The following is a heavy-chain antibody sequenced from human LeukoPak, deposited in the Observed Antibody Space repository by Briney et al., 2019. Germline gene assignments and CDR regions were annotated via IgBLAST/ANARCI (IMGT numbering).Heavy chain of an antibody. CDR2: ISSDGSNE. V-gene: IGHV3-30*01. J-gene: IGHJ4*02. CDR3: ARRATALDY. D-gene: IGHD5-18*01. Sequence: PGRSLRLSCAASGLTFSSNDMHWVRQAPGKGLEWVAVISSDGSNEDYADSVKGRFTTSRDNSKDTLYLQMNGLRAEDTAVYYCARRATALDYWGQGTLVTVSS. CDR1: GLTFSSND.